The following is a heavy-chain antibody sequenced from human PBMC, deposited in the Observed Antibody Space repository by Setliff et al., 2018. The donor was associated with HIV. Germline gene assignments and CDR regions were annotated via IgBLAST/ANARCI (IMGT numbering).Heavy chain of an antibody. V-gene: IGHV3-48*01. Sequence: GGSLRLSCAASGFTLNVYSMNWVRQAPGKGLEWVSYISASTNTIYYADSVKGRFTISRDNARNSLYLQMNSLRAEDTAVYYCATDPYYYDSSGHFDSWGQGTLVTVSS. CDR2: ISASTNTI. CDR1: GFTLNVYS. J-gene: IGHJ4*02. D-gene: IGHD3-22*01. CDR3: ATDPYYYDSSGHFDS.